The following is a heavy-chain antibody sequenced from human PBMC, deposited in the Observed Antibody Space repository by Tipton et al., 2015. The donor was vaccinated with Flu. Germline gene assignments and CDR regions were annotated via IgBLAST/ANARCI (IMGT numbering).Heavy chain of an antibody. J-gene: IGHJ4*02. CDR3: ARASGSGTYVIFDY. CDR2: IYTSGSA. Sequence: TLSLTCTVSGGSMSSYYWSWIRQPAGKGLEWIGRIYTSGSAIHNPSLKSRVTMSVDTSKNQFSLKLSSVTAADTAVYYCARASGSGTYVIFDYWGQGTLVTFSS. CDR1: GGSMSSYY. V-gene: IGHV4-4*07. D-gene: IGHD3-10*01.